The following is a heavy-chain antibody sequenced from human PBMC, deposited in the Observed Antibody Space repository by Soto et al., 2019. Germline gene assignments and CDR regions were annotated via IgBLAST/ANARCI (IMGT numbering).Heavy chain of an antibody. Sequence: QVQLVQSGAEVKKPGSSVKVSCKASGGTFSSYAISWVRQAPGQGLEWMGGIIPIFGTANYAQKFQGRVTINADESTSTAYMELSSLRSEDTAVYYCARDQAAPVPTLNWFDPWGQGTLVTVSS. V-gene: IGHV1-69*01. CDR3: ARDQAAPVPTLNWFDP. J-gene: IGHJ5*02. CDR2: IIPIFGTA. CDR1: GGTFSSYA. D-gene: IGHD4-17*01.